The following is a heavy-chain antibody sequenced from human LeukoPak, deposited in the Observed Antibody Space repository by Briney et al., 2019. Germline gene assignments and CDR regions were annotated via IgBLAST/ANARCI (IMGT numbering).Heavy chain of an antibody. D-gene: IGHD4-23*01. CDR1: GFTFSSYW. CDR2: IASDGSST. Sequence: GGSLRLSCAASGFTFSSYWMNWVRQAPGKGLVWVSRIASDGSSTTYADSVKGRFSISRDNAKNTLYLQMNSLRVEDTAVYYCARGRPHGNDYRGQGTLVTVSS. V-gene: IGHV3-74*01. CDR3: ARGRPHGNDY. J-gene: IGHJ4*02.